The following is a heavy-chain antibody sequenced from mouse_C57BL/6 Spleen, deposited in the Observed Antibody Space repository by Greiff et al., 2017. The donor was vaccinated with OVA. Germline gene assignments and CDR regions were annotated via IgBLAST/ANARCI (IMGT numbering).Heavy chain of an antibody. D-gene: IGHD1-1*01. Sequence: QVQLKQPGAELVMPGASVKLSCKASGYTFTSYWMHWVKQRPGQGLEWIGEIDPSDSYTNYNQKFKGKSTLTVDKSSSTAYMQLSSLTSEDSAVYYCARRDYYGSSPLAYWGQGTLVTVSA. V-gene: IGHV1-69*01. CDR1: GYTFTSYW. CDR3: ARRDYYGSSPLAY. CDR2: IDPSDSYT. J-gene: IGHJ3*01.